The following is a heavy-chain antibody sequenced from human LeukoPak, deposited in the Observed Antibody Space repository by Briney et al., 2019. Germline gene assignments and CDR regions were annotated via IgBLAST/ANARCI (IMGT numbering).Heavy chain of an antibody. V-gene: IGHV1-2*02. CDR3: ARGSSYSSSWYSGYLYMDV. CDR1: GYTFTGYY. D-gene: IGHD6-13*01. CDR2: INPNSGGT. J-gene: IGHJ6*03. Sequence: GASVTVSCKASGYTFTGYYMHWVRQAPGQGLEWMGWINPNSGGTNYAQKFQGRVTMTRDTSISTAYMELSRLRSDDTAVYYCARGSSYSSSWYSGYLYMDVWGKGTTVTVSS.